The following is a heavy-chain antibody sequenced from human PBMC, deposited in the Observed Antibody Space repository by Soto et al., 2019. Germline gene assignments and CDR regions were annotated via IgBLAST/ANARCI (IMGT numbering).Heavy chain of an antibody. Sequence: PGESLKISCKGSGYSLTSYWISWVRQMPGKGLEWMGRIDPSDSYTNYSPSFQGHVTISADKSISTAYLQWSSLKASDTAMYYCARQAMNAFDIWGQGTMVTVSS. CDR2: IDPSDSYT. CDR3: ARQAMNAFDI. D-gene: IGHD5-18*01. V-gene: IGHV5-10-1*01. CDR1: GYSLTSYW. J-gene: IGHJ3*02.